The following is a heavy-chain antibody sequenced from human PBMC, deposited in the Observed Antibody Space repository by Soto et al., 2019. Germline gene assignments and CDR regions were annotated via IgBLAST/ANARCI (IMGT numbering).Heavy chain of an antibody. CDR3: VTGWTGSTCPCMDV. CDR1: GFTFSSHA. CDR2: ISHSDDDT. V-gene: IGHV3-23*01. J-gene: IGHJ6*02. Sequence: EVHLLESGGGLVQPGGSLRLSCAASGFTFSSHAMSWVRQAPGKGLEWVSGISHSDDDTYYVDSVKGRFTISRDNSKNTLYLQRPSLTAEDTAIYSCVTGWTGSTCPCMDVWGPGTPVTGS. D-gene: IGHD6-13*01.